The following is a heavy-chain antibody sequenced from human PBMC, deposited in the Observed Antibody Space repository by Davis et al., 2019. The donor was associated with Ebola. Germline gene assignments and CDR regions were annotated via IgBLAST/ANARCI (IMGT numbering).Heavy chain of an antibody. Sequence: AASVKVSCKASGYTFTNYYMHWVRQAPGQGLEWMGMINPNDGRTIYAQKFQGTVTLTEDTSTDTAYMELNSLRSEDTAVYYCATYFRSTHGSGYYSFDYWGQGTLLTVSS. CDR1: GYTFTNYY. V-gene: IGHV1-46*01. CDR3: ATYFRSTHGSGYYSFDY. D-gene: IGHD3-22*01. CDR2: INPNDGRT. J-gene: IGHJ4*02.